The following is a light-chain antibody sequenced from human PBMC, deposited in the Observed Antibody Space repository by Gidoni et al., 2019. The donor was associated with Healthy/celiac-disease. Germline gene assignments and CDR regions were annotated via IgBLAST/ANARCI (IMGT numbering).Light chain of an antibody. V-gene: IGKV3-20*01. CDR3: QQYGSSPLAWLT. CDR2: GAS. Sequence: EIVLTQSPGTLSLSPGERATLSCRASQSVSSSYLAWYQQKPGQAPRLLIYGASSRATGIPDRFSGSGSGTDFTLTISRLEPEDFAVYYCQQYGSSPLAWLTFGPGTKVDIK. CDR1: QSVSSSY. J-gene: IGKJ3*01.